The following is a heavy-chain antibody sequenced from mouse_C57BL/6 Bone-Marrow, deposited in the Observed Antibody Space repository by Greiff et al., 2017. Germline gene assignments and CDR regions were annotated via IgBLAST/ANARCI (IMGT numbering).Heavy chain of an antibody. CDR2: IDPDNGDT. D-gene: IGHD1-1*01. J-gene: IGHJ2*01. Sequence: EVQLQEPGAELVRPGASVKLSCTASGFNITDDYMHWVKQRPEQGLEWIGWIDPDNGDTEYTSKFQGKATITADTSSNTAYMQLSSLTSEDTAVYYCSTTTTTGYWGQGTTLTVSS. CDR3: STTTTTGY. V-gene: IGHV14-4*01. CDR1: GFNITDDY.